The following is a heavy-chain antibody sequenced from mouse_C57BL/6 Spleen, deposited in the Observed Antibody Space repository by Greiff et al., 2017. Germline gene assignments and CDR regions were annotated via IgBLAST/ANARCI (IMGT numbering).Heavy chain of an antibody. D-gene: IGHD1-1*01. J-gene: IGHJ2*01. CDR1: GYAFSSYW. CDR2: IYPGDGDT. V-gene: IGHV1-80*01. CDR3: ARPPITTVVAYYFDD. Sequence: QVQLQQSGAELVKPGASVKISCKASGYAFSSYWMNWVKQRPGKGLEWIGQIYPGDGDTNYNGKFKGKATLTADKSSSTAYMQLISLTSEDSAVYFCARPPITTVVAYYFDDWGQGTTLTVSS.